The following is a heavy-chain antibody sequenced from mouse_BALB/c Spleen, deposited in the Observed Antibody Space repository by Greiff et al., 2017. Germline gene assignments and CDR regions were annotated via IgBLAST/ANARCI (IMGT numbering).Heavy chain of an antibody. Sequence: VQLKESGGGLVKPGGSLKLSCAASGFTFSSYAMSWVRQTPEKRLEWVASISSGGSTYYPDSVKGRVTISRDNARNILYLQMSSLRSEDTAMYYCARSYYGSSSWFAYWGQGTLVTVSA. CDR1: GFTFSSYA. CDR2: ISSGGST. V-gene: IGHV5-6-5*01. CDR3: ARSYYGSSSWFAY. D-gene: IGHD1-1*01. J-gene: IGHJ3*01.